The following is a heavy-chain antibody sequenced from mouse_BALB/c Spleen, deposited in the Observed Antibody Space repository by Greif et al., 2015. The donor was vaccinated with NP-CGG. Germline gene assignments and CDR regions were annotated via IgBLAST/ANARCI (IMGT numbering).Heavy chain of an antibody. D-gene: IGHD1-1*01. Sequence: LQQSGAELVKPGASVKMSCKASGYTFTSYNMHWVKQTPGQGLEWIGAIYPGNGDTSYNQKFKGKATLTADKSSSTAYMQLSSLTSEDSAVYYCAREDVLPVDYWGQGTTLTVSS. CDR1: GYTFTSYN. CDR3: AREDVLPVDY. V-gene: IGHV1-12*01. J-gene: IGHJ2*01. CDR2: IYPGNGDT.